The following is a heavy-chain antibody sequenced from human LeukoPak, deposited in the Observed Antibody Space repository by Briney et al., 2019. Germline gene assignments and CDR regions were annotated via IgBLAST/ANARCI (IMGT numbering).Heavy chain of an antibody. D-gene: IGHD1-14*01. V-gene: IGHV3-30*18. Sequence: GGSLRLSCAASGFTFSSYGMHWVRQAPGKGLEWVAVISYDGSNKYYADSVKGRFTISRDNSKNTLYLQMNSLRAEDTAVYYCAKDPPITPSGDFFDIWGQGTMVTVSS. CDR1: GFTFSSYG. CDR3: AKDPPITPSGDFFDI. J-gene: IGHJ3*02. CDR2: ISYDGSNK.